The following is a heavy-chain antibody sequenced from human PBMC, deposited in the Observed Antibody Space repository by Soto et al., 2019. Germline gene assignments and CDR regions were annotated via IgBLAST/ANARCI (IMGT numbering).Heavy chain of an antibody. V-gene: IGHV4-34*01. D-gene: IGHD5-18*01. CDR1: GGSLSSYY. Sequence: PSETLSLTCTVSGGSLSSYYWRWIRQPPGEGLEWIGEINHSGSTNYNPSLKSRVTISVDTSKNQFSLKLSSVTAADTAVYYCARGGYGLKKSSEYGGQGTLVTVSS. CDR3: ARGGYGLKKSSEY. J-gene: IGHJ4*02. CDR2: INHSGST.